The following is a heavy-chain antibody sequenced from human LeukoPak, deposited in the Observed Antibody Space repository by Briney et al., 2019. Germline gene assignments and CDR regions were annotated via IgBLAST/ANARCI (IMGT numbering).Heavy chain of an antibody. Sequence: SVKVSCKASGGTFSSYAISWVRQAPGQGLEWMGGIIPIFGTASYAQKFQGRVTITADESTSTAYTELSSLRSEDTAVYYCARDRRITMVRGVYFDIWGQGTMVTVSS. J-gene: IGHJ3*02. CDR2: IIPIFGTA. CDR3: ARDRRITMVRGVYFDI. CDR1: GGTFSSYA. V-gene: IGHV1-69*13. D-gene: IGHD3-10*01.